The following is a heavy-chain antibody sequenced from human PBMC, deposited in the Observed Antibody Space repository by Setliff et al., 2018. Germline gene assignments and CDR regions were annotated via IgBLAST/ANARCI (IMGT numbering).Heavy chain of an antibody. D-gene: IGHD6-13*01. Sequence: PSETLSLTCTVSGGSISSSSYYWGWIRQPPGKGLEWIGSIYYSGSTYYNPYLKSRVTISVDTSKNQFSLKLSSVTAADTAVYYCAREAVYSSSWYFYYYGMDVWGQGTTVTVSS. CDR3: AREAVYSSSWYFYYYGMDV. CDR2: IYYSGST. V-gene: IGHV4-39*07. CDR1: GGSISSSSYY. J-gene: IGHJ6*02.